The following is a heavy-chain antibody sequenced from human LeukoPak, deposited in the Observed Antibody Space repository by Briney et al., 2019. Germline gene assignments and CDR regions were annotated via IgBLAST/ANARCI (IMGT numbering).Heavy chain of an antibody. CDR2: IYHSGST. V-gene: IGHV4-4*02. J-gene: IGHJ4*02. CDR1: GGSISSSNW. D-gene: IGHD1-26*01. Sequence: PSGTLSLTCAVSGGSISSSNWWSWVRQPPGKGLEWIGEIYHSGSTNYNPSLKSRVTISVDTSKNQFSLKLSSVTAADTAVYYCVRSGSGSYDYWGQGTLVTVSS. CDR3: VRSGSGSYDY.